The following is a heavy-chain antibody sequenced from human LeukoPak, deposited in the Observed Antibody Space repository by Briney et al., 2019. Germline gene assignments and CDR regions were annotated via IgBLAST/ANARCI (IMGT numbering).Heavy chain of an antibody. CDR3: VKDSTWYQLLDY. D-gene: IGHD2-2*01. J-gene: IGHJ4*02. V-gene: IGHV3-23*01. CDR1: GFTFSSYA. CDR2: ISGSGGST. Sequence: PGGSLRLSCAASGFTFSSYAMSWVRQAPGKGLEWVSAISGSGGSTYYADSVKGRFTISRDNSKNTLYLQMSSLRAEDTAVYYCVKDSTWYQLLDYWGQGTLVTVSS.